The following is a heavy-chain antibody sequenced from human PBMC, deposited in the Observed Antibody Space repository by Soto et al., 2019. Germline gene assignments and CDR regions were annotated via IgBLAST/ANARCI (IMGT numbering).Heavy chain of an antibody. CDR3: ASRRVMIAARRPDY. J-gene: IGHJ4*02. CDR2: INHSGST. CDR1: GGSFSGYY. V-gene: IGHV4-34*01. D-gene: IGHD6-6*01. Sequence: SETLSLTCAVYGGSFSGYYWSWIRQPPGKGLEWIGEINHSGSTNYNPSLKSRVTISVDTSKNQFSLKLSSVTAADTAVYYCASRRVMIAARRPDYWGEGXLVTVYS.